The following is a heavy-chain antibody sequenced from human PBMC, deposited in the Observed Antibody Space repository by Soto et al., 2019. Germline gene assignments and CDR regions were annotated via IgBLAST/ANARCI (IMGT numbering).Heavy chain of an antibody. V-gene: IGHV3-23*01. D-gene: IGHD5-12*01. J-gene: IGHJ4*02. CDR2: LSGTGSTT. CDR3: AKYPEYSVYDGTYFDS. CDR1: GFTFSSYA. Sequence: PGGSLRLSCAASGFTFSSYAMSWVRQAPGKGLEWVYALSGTGSTTYYAHSVKGRFTISRDKSKTTLYLQMNSLRAEDTAVYYCAKYPEYSVYDGTYFDSWGQGTLVTVSS.